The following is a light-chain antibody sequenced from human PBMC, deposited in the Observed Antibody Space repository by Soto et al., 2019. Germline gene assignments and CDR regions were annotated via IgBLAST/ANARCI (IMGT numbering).Light chain of an antibody. J-gene: IGKJ4*01. Sequence: DIQMTQSPSSLSASAGDRVTISCRASQSISSYLHWYQQKPGKAPKLLIYAASSLQSGVPSRFSGSGSGPDFTLTISSLRPEDFATDYCQQRYSIPLSFGGGNKVEIK. CDR1: QSISSY. CDR2: AAS. V-gene: IGKV1-39*01. CDR3: QQRYSIPLS.